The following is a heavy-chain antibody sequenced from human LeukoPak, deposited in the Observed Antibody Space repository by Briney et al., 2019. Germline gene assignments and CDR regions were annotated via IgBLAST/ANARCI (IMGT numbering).Heavy chain of an antibody. Sequence: KSSETLSLTCAVYGGSFRGYYWSWIRQPPGKGLEWIGYIYYSGSTNYKPSLKSRVTISIGTSKNQFSLKVNSVTAADTAVYYCASGKYDTSGYELLPTFDYWGQGTLVTVSS. CDR1: GGSFRGYY. J-gene: IGHJ4*02. CDR3: ASGKYDTSGYELLPTFDY. V-gene: IGHV4-59*01. CDR2: IYYSGST. D-gene: IGHD3-22*01.